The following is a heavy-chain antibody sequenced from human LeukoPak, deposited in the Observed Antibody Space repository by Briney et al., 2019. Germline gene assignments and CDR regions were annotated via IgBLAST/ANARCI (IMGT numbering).Heavy chain of an antibody. J-gene: IGHJ4*02. D-gene: IGHD4-11*01. Sequence: GGSLRLSCVASGLTIGSRYMNWVRQAPGKGLEWVSALYLAGNTYYADSVRGRFTISRDNSKNTLYLQVNNLRAEDTAVYYCAKDAYSNSFDYWGQGALVTVSS. CDR1: GLTIGSRY. CDR3: AKDAYSNSFDY. CDR2: LYLAGNT. V-gene: IGHV3-53*05.